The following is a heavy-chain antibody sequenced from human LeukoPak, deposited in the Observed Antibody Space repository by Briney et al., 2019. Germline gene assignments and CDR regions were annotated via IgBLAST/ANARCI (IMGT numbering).Heavy chain of an antibody. CDR2: ISSSSSTI. Sequence: GGSLRLSCAASGFTFSSYEMNWVRQAPGKGLEWVSYISSSSSTIYYADSVKGRFTISRDNAKNSLYLQMNSLRAEDTAVYYCARDSARADINWFDPWGQGTLVTVSS. J-gene: IGHJ5*02. D-gene: IGHD3-10*01. CDR3: ARDSARADINWFDP. CDR1: GFTFSSYE. V-gene: IGHV3-48*03.